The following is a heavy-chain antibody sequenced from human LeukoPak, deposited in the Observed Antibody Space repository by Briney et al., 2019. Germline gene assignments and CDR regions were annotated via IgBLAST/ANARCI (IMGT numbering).Heavy chain of an antibody. CDR2: INHSGST. D-gene: IGHD3-22*01. Sequence: SETLSLTCGVSGGSFSSHYWTWIRQPPGKGLEWIGEINHSGSTNYNPSLRSRVTTSVDTSKNQFSLKLTSVAAADTAVYYCARDPQNYSDSSAFDFWGQGTLVTVSS. CDR1: GGSFSSHY. CDR3: ARDPQNYSDSSAFDF. V-gene: IGHV4-34*01. J-gene: IGHJ4*02.